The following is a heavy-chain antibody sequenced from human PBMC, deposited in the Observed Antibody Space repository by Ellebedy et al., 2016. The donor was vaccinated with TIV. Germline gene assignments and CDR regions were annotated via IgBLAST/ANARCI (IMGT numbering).Heavy chain of an antibody. D-gene: IGHD6-19*01. J-gene: IGHJ3*01. CDR3: ARDPAGRTWGAFDL. CDR2: TSCGGATT. CDR1: GFTFISYG. Sequence: GESLKISCAASGFTFISYGMHWVRQAPGKGLEWVSGTSCGGATTYYADSVKGRFTISRDNAKNSLYLQMSSLRAEDTAVYYCARDPAGRTWGAFDLWGQGTMATVSS. V-gene: IGHV3-21*04.